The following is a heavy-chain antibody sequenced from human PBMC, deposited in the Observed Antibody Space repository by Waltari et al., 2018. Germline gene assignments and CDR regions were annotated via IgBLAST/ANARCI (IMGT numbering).Heavy chain of an antibody. CDR2: ISSSSSYI. CDR1: GFPFSSYS. V-gene: IGHV3-21*01. CDR3: AREIPRSGESF. J-gene: IGHJ4*02. D-gene: IGHD4-17*01. Sequence: EVQLVESGGGLVKPGGSRRLSCAASGFPFSSYSMNWVRQAPGKGREWVSSISSSSSYIYYADSVKGRFTISRDNAKNSLYLQMNSLRAEDTAVYYCAREIPRSGESFWGQGTLVTVSS.